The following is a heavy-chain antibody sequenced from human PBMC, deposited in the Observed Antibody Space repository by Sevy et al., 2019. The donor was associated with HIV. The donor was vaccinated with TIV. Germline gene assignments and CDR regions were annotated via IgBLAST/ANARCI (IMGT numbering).Heavy chain of an antibody. CDR1: GGSFSGYY. CDR3: GSYSSSWYVGNYYYGMDV. J-gene: IGHJ6*02. V-gene: IGHV4-34*01. D-gene: IGHD6-13*01. CDR2: LNHSGST. Sequence: SETLSLTCAVYGGSFSGYYWSWIRQPPGKGLEWIGELNHSGSTNYNPSLKSRVTISVDTSKNQFSLKLSSVTAADTAVYYCGSYSSSWYVGNYYYGMDVWGQGTTVTVSS.